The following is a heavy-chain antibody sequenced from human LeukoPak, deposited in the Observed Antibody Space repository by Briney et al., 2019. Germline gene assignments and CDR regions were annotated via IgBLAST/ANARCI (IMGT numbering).Heavy chain of an antibody. J-gene: IGHJ4*02. Sequence: PGGSLRLSCAASGFTFSDYYMSWIRQAPGKGLEWVSYIGSSGSTIYYADSVKGRFTISRDNAKNSLYLQMNSLRAEDAAVYYCARGKQRYCSSSSCYTESDYWGQGILVTVSS. CDR1: GFTFSDYY. CDR3: ARGKQRYCSSSSCYTESDY. CDR2: IGSSGSTI. V-gene: IGHV3-11*04. D-gene: IGHD2-2*02.